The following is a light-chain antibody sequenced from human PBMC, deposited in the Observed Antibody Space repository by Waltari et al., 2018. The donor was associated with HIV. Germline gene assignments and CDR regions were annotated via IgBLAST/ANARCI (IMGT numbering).Light chain of an antibody. J-gene: IGLJ1*01. CDR1: SSNIGTNQ. CDR2: DNN. V-gene: IGLV1-51*01. CDR3: GAWDTSLSAVV. Sequence: QSVLTQPPSVSAAPGPKVTISCSGSSSNIGTNQVSWYQKLPGTAPKLLIYDNNKRPSGIPERFAASKSGTSATLGLTGLQSGDEAEYYCGAWDTSLSAVVFGTGTKVTVL.